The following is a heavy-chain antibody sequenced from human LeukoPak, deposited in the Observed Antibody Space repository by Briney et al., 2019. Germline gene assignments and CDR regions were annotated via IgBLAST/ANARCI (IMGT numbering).Heavy chain of an antibody. CDR3: ATGSGFIADCGGDCYYPLGYFDY. V-gene: IGHV3-7*01. J-gene: IGHJ4*02. D-gene: IGHD2-21*02. CDR1: GFTFSRDW. Sequence: GGSRRLSCAASGFTFSRDWMSWVRQAPGKGLEWVANIQEDGGEKYYGDSVKGRFVISRDNAKNSVYLQMNTLRVEDTAVYFCATGSGFIADCGGDCYYPLGYFDYWGQGSLVTVSS. CDR2: IQEDGGEK.